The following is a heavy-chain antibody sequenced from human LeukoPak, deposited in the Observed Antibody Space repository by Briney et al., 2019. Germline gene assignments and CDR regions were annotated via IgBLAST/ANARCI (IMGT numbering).Heavy chain of an antibody. J-gene: IGHJ4*02. CDR1: GFTFSSYA. V-gene: IGHV3-23*01. D-gene: IGHD6-13*01. CDR2: ISDSGGTT. CDR3: AKVRSGVAAAGTNY. Sequence: PGGSLRLSCAASGFTFSSYAMSWVRQAPGKGLEWVSSISDSGGTTYYADSVKGRFTISRDNSQNTVYMRMNSLRAEDTAVYYCAKVRSGVAAAGTNYWGQGTLVTVSS.